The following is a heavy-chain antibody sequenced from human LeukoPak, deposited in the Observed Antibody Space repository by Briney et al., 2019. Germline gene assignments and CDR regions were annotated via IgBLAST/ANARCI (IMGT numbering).Heavy chain of an antibody. J-gene: IGHJ4*02. V-gene: IGHV3-74*01. CDR2: INSDGSIT. CDR1: GFTLSNYW. CDR3: TRIADGGL. Sequence: GSLRLSCAASGFTLSNYWMHWVRQAPGKGLVWVSRINSDGSITTYADSVKGRFTISGDNARNTLYLQMNSLRGEDTAVYFCTRIADGGLWGQGTLVTVSS. D-gene: IGHD4-23*01.